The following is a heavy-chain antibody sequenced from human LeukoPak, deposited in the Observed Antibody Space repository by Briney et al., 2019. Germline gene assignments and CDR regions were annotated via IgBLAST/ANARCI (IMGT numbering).Heavy chain of an antibody. CDR2: IYHSGST. V-gene: IGHV4-31*03. J-gene: IGHJ6*02. CDR1: GGSISSGGYY. D-gene: IGHD2-2*01. Sequence: SETLSLTCTVSGGSISSGGYYWSWIRQHPGKGLEWIGEIYHSGSTNYNPSLKSRVTISVDKSKNQFSLKLSSVTAADTAVYYCARGLCSSTSCYPDYYYGMDVWGQGTTVTVSS. CDR3: ARGLCSSTSCYPDYYYGMDV.